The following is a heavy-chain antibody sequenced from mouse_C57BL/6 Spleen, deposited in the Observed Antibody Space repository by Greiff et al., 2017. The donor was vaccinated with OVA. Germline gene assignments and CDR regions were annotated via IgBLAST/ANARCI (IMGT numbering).Heavy chain of an antibody. CDR2: IHPTSGST. CDR3: ALTTTGAMDY. J-gene: IGHJ4*01. V-gene: IGHV1-64*01. Sequence: QVQLQQPGAELVKPGASVKLSCKASGYTFTSYWMHWVKQRPGQGLEWIGMIHPTSGSTNYNEKFKSKATLTVDKSSSTAYMQLSSLTSEDSAVYYCALTTTGAMDYWGQGTSVTVSS. CDR1: GYTFTSYW. D-gene: IGHD1-1*01.